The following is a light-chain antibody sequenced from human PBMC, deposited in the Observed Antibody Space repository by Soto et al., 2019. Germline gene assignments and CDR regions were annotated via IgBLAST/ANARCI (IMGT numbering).Light chain of an antibody. J-gene: IGLJ1*01. Sequence: QSALTQPASVSGSPGQSITISCTGTSSDVGGYNYVSWYQQHPGKAPKLMIYDVSNRPSGVSNRFSGSKSGNTASLTISGLQAEDEAHYYCSSYTSSSTLGYVFGTGTKLTVL. V-gene: IGLV2-14*01. CDR2: DVS. CDR1: SSDVGGYNY. CDR3: SSYTSSSTLGYV.